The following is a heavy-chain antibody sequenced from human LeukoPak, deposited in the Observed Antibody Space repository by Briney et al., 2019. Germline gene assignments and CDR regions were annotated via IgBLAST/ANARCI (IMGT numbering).Heavy chain of an antibody. D-gene: IGHD5-12*01. CDR2: IYHSGST. J-gene: IGHJ4*02. CDR3: ARDRRSAYDSERLFDY. CDR1: GDSISGYY. V-gene: IGHV4-59*01. Sequence: SETLSLTCTVSGDSISGYYWSWIRQPPGKGLEWIGYIYHSGSTNYNPSLKSRVTMSIDTSRKQFSLKLSSVTAADTAVYYCARDRRSAYDSERLFDYWGQGTLVTVSS.